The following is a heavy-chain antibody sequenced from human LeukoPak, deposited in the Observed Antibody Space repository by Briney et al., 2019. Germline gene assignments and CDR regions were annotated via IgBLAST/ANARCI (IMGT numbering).Heavy chain of an antibody. Sequence: GGSLRLSCAASGFTFSSYAMHWVRQAPGKGLEWVAVISYDGSNKYYADSVKGRFTISRDNAKNSLYLQMNSLKDEDTAFYYCAREVTGFHDAFDIWGQGTMVTLSS. J-gene: IGHJ3*02. CDR2: ISYDGSNK. CDR1: GFTFSSYA. V-gene: IGHV3-30*04. CDR3: AREVTGFHDAFDI. D-gene: IGHD2-21*02.